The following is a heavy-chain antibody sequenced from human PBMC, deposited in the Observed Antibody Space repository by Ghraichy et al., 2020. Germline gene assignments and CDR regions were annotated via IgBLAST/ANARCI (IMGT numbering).Heavy chain of an antibody. D-gene: IGHD3-22*01. CDR3: ARADTWLLPKGDAFDI. CDR2: ISSSSSYI. CDR1: GFTFSSYS. Sequence: GGSLRLSCAASGFTFSSYSMNWVRQAPGKGLEWVSSISSSSSYIYYADSVKGRFTISRDNAKNSLYLQMNSLRAEDTAVYYCARADTWLLPKGDAFDIWGQGTMVTVSS. V-gene: IGHV3-21*01. J-gene: IGHJ3*02.